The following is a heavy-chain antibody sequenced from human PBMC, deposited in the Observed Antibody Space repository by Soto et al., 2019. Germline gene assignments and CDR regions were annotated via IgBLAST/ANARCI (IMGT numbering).Heavy chain of an antibody. J-gene: IGHJ4*02. V-gene: IGHV3-23*01. D-gene: IGHD2-2*01. Sequence: EVQLLESGGGLVQPGGSLRLSCAASGFTFSSYAMSWVRQAPGKGLEWVSAISGSGGSTYYADSVKGRFTISRDNSKNTPDLQMNSLRAEDTAVYYCAKAPPSYCSSTSCYEIYWGQGTLVTGSS. CDR3: AKAPPSYCSSTSCYEIY. CDR2: ISGSGGST. CDR1: GFTFSSYA.